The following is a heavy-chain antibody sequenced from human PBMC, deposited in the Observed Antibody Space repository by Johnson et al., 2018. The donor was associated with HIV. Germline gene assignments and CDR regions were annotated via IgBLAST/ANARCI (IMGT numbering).Heavy chain of an antibody. J-gene: IGHJ3*02. CDR3: AKQLYDLNYDFWSGYPI. D-gene: IGHD3-3*01. V-gene: IGHV3-33*06. CDR1: GFTFSSYG. CDR2: IWYDGSNK. Sequence: QVQLVESGGGVVQPGRSLRLSCAASGFTFSSYGMHWVRQAPGKGLEWVAVIWYDGSNKYYADSVKGRFTISRYNSKTTGYLQMNSRRAEDTAVYYCAKQLYDLNYDFWSGYPIWGQGTMVTVSS.